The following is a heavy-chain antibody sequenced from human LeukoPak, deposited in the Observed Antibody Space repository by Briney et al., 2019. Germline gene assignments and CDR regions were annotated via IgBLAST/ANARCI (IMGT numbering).Heavy chain of an antibody. D-gene: IGHD1-26*01. CDR1: GGSFSGYY. Sequence: PSETLSLTCAVYGGSFSGYYWSWIRQPPGKGLEWIGEINHSGSTNYNPSLKSRVAISVDTSKSQFSLKLSSVTAADTAVYYCARSRGSYFSWFDPWGQGTLVTVSS. V-gene: IGHV4-34*01. CDR2: INHSGST. CDR3: ARSRGSYFSWFDP. J-gene: IGHJ5*02.